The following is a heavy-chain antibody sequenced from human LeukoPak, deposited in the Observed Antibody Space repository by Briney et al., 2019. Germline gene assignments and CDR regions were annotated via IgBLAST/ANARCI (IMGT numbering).Heavy chain of an antibody. J-gene: IGHJ4*02. Sequence: ASVTVSCKASGYTFTSYAMHWVRQAPGQRLEWMGWVNAGNGNTKYSQKFQGRVTITRDTSASTAYMELSSLRSEDTAVYYCARVGDSSGYPPQTPPILYWGQGTLVTVSS. CDR1: GYTFTSYA. CDR2: VNAGNGNT. CDR3: ARVGDSSGYPPQTPPILY. V-gene: IGHV1-3*01. D-gene: IGHD3-22*01.